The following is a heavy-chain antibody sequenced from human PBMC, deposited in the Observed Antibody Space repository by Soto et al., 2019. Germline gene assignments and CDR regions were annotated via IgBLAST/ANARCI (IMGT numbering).Heavy chain of an antibody. J-gene: IGHJ4*02. CDR2: IYYSGNT. V-gene: IGHV4-31*03. CDR1: GGSISSGDYS. CDR3: ARGPRNGYFDY. Sequence: QVQLQESGPGLVKPSQTLSLTCTVSGGSISSGDYSWSWIRQHPGKGLAWIGYIYYSGNTFYNPSLMRRVTISVDTSKNQFSLKLSSVTAADTAVYYCARGPRNGYFDYWGQGALVTVSS.